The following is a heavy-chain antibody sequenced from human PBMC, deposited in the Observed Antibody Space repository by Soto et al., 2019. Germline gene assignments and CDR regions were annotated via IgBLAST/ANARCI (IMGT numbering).Heavy chain of an antibody. J-gene: IGHJ3*02. CDR3: ARVGYDLWSGYYEALDI. CDR1: GYTFTSYD. Sequence: ASVKVSCKASGYTFTSYDFTWVRPATGQGLEWMGWMNPNTGNTGYAQKFQGRVTMTRNTSMSTAYMELSSLRSEDTALYYCARVGYDLWSGYYEALDIWGQGTMVTVSS. V-gene: IGHV1-8*01. D-gene: IGHD3-3*01. CDR2: MNPNTGNT.